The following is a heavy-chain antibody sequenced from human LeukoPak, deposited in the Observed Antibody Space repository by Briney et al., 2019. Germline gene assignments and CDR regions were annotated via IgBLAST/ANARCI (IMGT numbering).Heavy chain of an antibody. CDR3: ARDQRMYYDFWSGYYIYYYYGMDV. D-gene: IGHD3-3*01. CDR1: GFTFSSYA. V-gene: IGHV3-30*04. CDR2: ISYDGSNK. Sequence: GRSLRLSCAASGFTFSSYAMHWVRQAPGKGLEWVAVISYDGSNKYYAHSVKGRFTISRDNSKNTLYLQMNSLRAEDTAVYYCARDQRMYYDFWSGYYIYYYYGMDVWGQGTTVTVSS. J-gene: IGHJ6*02.